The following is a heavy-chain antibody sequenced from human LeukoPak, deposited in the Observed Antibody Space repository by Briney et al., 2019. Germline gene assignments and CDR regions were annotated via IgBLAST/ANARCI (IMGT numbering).Heavy chain of an antibody. CDR3: AKEPLRRWRGSGYYGMDV. V-gene: IGHV3-23*01. D-gene: IGHD3-10*01. J-gene: IGHJ6*04. CDR1: GFTFSSYA. Sequence: PGGSLRLSCAASGFTFSSYAMSWVRQAPGKGLEWVSAISGSGGSTYYADSVKGRFTISRDNSKNTLYLQMNSLRAEDTAVYYCAKEPLRRWRGSGYYGMDVWGKGTTVTVSS. CDR2: ISGSGGST.